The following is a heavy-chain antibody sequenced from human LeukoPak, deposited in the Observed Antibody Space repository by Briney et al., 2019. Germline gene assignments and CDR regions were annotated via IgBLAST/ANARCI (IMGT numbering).Heavy chain of an antibody. CDR3: AREAGYYFDY. Sequence: GGSLRLSCAASGFTFSSYTMHWVRQAPGKGLEWVAVISYDGSNNYYADSVKGRSTTSRDNSKITLYLQMNSLRPEDTAVYYCAREAGYYFDYWGQGTLVTVFS. J-gene: IGHJ4*02. V-gene: IGHV3-30-3*01. CDR2: ISYDGSNN. CDR1: GFTFSSYT.